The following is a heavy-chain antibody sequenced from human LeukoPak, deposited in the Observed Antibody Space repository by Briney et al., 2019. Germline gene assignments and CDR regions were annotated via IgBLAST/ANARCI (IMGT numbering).Heavy chain of an antibody. CDR2: IYASGNT. J-gene: IGHJ6*03. V-gene: IGHV4-61*02. CDR1: GGSVSSGSYY. CDR3: ARDALGESINVYQFYYYMDV. D-gene: IGHD3-10*01. Sequence: SQTLSLTCTVSGGSVSSGSYYWRWIRQPAGKGLEWIGRIYASGNTNYNPSLKSRVTISVDTSKNQFSLKLRSVTAADTAVYYCARDALGESINVYQFYYYMDVWGKGTTVTVSS.